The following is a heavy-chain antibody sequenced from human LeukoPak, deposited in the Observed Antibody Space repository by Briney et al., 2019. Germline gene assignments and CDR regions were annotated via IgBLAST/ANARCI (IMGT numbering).Heavy chain of an antibody. CDR3: ARVLGSSGYAGDWRFDL. J-gene: IGHJ2*01. CDR2: VHATGTT. Sequence: SQTLSLTCTVSGGSISSGDYYWSWVRQSAGKRPEWIGRVHATGTTNYNPSLRSRVSLSVDTFKKQFSLKLNSVTAADTAVYYCARVLGSSGYAGDWRFDLWGRGTLVTVSS. V-gene: IGHV4-61*02. D-gene: IGHD3-22*01. CDR1: GGSISSGDYY.